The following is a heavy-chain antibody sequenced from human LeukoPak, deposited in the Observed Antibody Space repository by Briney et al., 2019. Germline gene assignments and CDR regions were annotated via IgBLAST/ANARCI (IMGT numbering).Heavy chain of an antibody. Sequence: WHFSSNKYYAESVRGRFTMSRDNSKSTLYLQMDSLRVEDTAVYYCARDLCSTTSCFDYWGQGTLVSVSS. V-gene: IGHV3-33*01. D-gene: IGHD2-2*01. CDR3: ARDLCSTTSCFDY. CDR2: WHFSSNK. J-gene: IGHJ4*02.